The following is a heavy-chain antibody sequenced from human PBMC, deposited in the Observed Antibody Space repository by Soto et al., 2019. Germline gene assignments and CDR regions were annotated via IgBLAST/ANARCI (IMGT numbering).Heavy chain of an antibody. CDR1: GFTFSSYD. CDR3: ARVGYCSGGSCYHFDY. Sequence: GGSLRLSCAASGFTFSSYDMHWVRQATGKGLEWVSAIGTAGDTYYPGSVKGRFTISRENAKNSLYLQMNSLRAEDTAVYYCARVGYCSGGSCYHFDYWGQGTLVTVS. D-gene: IGHD2-15*01. J-gene: IGHJ4*02. V-gene: IGHV3-13*01. CDR2: IGTAGDT.